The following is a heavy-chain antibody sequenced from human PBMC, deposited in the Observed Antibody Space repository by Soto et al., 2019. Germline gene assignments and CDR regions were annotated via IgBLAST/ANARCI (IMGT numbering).Heavy chain of an antibody. V-gene: IGHV4-34*01. CDR3: ARDSAYGDFDAFDI. Sequence: SETLSLTCAVYGGSFSGYYWSWIRQPPGKGLEWIGEINHSGSTNYNPSLKSRVTISVDTSKNQFSLELSSVTAADTAVYYCARDSAYGDFDAFDIRGQGTMVTVSS. CDR2: INHSGST. CDR1: GGSFSGYY. D-gene: IGHD4-17*01. J-gene: IGHJ3*02.